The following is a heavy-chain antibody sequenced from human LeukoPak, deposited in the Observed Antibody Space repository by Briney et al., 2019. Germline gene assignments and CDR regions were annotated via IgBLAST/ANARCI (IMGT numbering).Heavy chain of an antibody. D-gene: IGHD3-22*01. CDR2: IRSKANSYAT. V-gene: IGHV3-73*01. J-gene: IGHJ6*03. CDR3: ARVRDYYDSSGYYFNYYYYYYMDV. CDR1: GFTFSGSA. Sequence: PGGSLRLSCAASGFTFSGSAMHWVRQASGKGLEWVGRIRSKANSYATAYAASVKGRFTISRDDSKNTAYLQMNSLRAEDTAVYYCARVRDYYDSSGYYFNYYYYYYMDVWGKGTTVTVSS.